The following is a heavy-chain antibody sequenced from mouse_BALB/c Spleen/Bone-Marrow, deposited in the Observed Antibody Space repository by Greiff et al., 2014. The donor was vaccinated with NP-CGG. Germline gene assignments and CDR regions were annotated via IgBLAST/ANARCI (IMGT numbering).Heavy chain of an antibody. CDR3: ARGGISVDY. CDR2: IYPGDGDT. Sequence: QVQLVESGAELVRPGSSVKISCKASGYAFSVYWMNWVKQRPGQGLEWIGQIYPGDGDTNYNGKFKGRATLTADKSSNTAYMQLSSLTSEDSAVYFCARGGISVDYWGQGTTLTVSS. J-gene: IGHJ2*01. V-gene: IGHV1-80*01. CDR1: GYAFSVYW.